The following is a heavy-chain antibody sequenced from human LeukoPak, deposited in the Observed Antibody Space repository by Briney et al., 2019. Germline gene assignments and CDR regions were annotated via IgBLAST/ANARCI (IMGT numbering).Heavy chain of an antibody. CDR1: GFTFSSYW. J-gene: IGHJ5*02. CDR2: ISRDGSIT. CDR3: ARHFYTYGSSWFDP. D-gene: IGHD5-18*01. Sequence: PGGALRLSCAASGFTFSSYWMHWIRQAPGKGLVWVSRISRDGSITGYADSVKGRFTISRDNAKNTLYLQMNSLRAEDTAVYYCARHFYTYGSSWFDPWGQGALVTVSS. V-gene: IGHV3-74*01.